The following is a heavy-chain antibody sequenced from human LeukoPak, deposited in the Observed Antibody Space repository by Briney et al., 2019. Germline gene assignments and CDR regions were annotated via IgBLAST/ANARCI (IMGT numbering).Heavy chain of an antibody. V-gene: IGHV1-2*02. CDR3: ATSRGGDYGSFDY. D-gene: IGHD4-17*01. CDR1: GYTFTSYY. J-gene: IGHJ4*02. Sequence: GASVKVSCKASGYTFTSYYMHWVRQAPGQGLEWMGWINPNSGGTNYAQKFQGRVTMTRDTSISTAYMELSRLRSDDTAVYYCATSRGGDYGSFDYWGQGTLVTVSS. CDR2: INPNSGGT.